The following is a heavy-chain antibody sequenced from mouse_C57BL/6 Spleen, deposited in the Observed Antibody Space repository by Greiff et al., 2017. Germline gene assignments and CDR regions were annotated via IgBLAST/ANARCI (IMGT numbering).Heavy chain of an antibody. CDR2: INPSSGYT. CDR1: GYTFTSYW. CDR3: AAEGGYDAMDY. J-gene: IGHJ4*01. Sequence: QVQLQQSGAELAKPGASVKLSCTASGYTFTSYWMHWVKQRPGQGLEWIGYINPSSGYTKYNQKFKDKATLTADKSSIAAYMQLSSLTDEDSAVYYCAAEGGYDAMDYWGQGTSVTVSS. V-gene: IGHV1-7*01.